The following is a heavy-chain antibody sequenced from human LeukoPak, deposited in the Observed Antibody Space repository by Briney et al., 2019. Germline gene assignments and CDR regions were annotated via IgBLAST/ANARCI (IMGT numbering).Heavy chain of an antibody. V-gene: IGHV4-38-2*02. CDR2: IYHSGST. J-gene: IGHJ4*02. Sequence: TSETLSLTCTVSGYSISSGYYWGWIRQPPGKGLEWIGSIYHSGSTYYNPSLKSRVTISVDTSKNQFSLKLSSVTAADTAVYYCARAPRSDYFDYWGQGTLVTVSS. CDR3: ARAPRSDYFDY. CDR1: GYSISSGYY.